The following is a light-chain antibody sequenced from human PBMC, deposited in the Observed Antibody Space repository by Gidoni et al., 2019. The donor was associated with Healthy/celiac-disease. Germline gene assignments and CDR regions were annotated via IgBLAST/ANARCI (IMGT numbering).Light chain of an antibody. J-gene: IGKJ1*01. CDR2: GVS. CDR1: QSVSSSY. V-gene: IGKV3-20*01. CDR3: QQYGSSPTWT. Sequence: DIVLTQSPGTLSLSPGERASLSCRASQSVSSSYLAWYQQKPGQAPRLLVYGVSSRAAGIPDRFSGSGSGTDFTLTISRLEPEDVAVYYCQQYGSSPTWTFGQGTKVEIK.